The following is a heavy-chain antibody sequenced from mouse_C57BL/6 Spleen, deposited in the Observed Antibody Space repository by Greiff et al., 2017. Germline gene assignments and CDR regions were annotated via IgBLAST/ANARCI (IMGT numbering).Heavy chain of an antibody. CDR3: AREDLGCAY. Sequence: VPLVASGGGLVKPGGSLKLSCAASGFTFSSYPMSWVRQTPEKRLGGVATISDGGSYTYLPDNVQGRFTIARDNAMNNLYRQMSHLKSEDTAMYDCAREDLGCAYWGKETLVTVS. V-gene: IGHV5-4*01. D-gene: IGHD4-1*01. J-gene: IGHJ3*01. CDR2: ISDGGSYT. CDR1: GFTFSSYP.